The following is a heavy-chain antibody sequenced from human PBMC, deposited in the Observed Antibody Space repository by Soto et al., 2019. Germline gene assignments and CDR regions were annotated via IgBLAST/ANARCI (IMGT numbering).Heavy chain of an antibody. D-gene: IGHD5-12*01. V-gene: IGHV4-59*01. CDR2: IYYSGST. J-gene: IGHJ6*02. CDR3: ARDSVGGYSGYDHYYYYYGMDV. CDR1: GGSIGSYY. Sequence: SETLSLTCTVSGGSIGSYYWVWVRQPPGKGLEWIGYIYYSGSTNYNPSLRSRVTISVDTSKNQFSLKLSSVTAADTAVYYCARDSVGGYSGYDHYYYYYGMDVWGQGTTVTVSS.